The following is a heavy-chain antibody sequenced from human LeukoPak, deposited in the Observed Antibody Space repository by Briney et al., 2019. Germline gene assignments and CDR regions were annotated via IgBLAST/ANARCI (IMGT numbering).Heavy chain of an antibody. CDR2: IFYSGST. J-gene: IGHJ3*02. CDR1: GSSISSSSYY. Sequence: SETLSLTCTVSGSSISSSSYYWGWIRQPPGKGLEWIGSIFYSGSTYYNPSLKSPATISRDTSKNQFSLKLSSVTAADTAVYYCARHDFGDRRDAFDIWGQGTMVTVSS. D-gene: IGHD4-17*01. CDR3: ARHDFGDRRDAFDI. V-gene: IGHV4-39*01.